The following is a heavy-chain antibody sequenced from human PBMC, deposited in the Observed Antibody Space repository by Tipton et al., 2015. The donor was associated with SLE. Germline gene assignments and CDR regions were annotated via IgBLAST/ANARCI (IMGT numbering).Heavy chain of an antibody. CDR3: ARYWGVELGWFDP. V-gene: IGHV4-34*01. CDR1: GGSFSGYY. J-gene: IGHJ5*02. D-gene: IGHD1-7*01. Sequence: TLSLTCAVYGGSFSGYYWSWIRQPPGKGLEWIGEINHSGSTNYNLSLKSRVTISVDTSKNQFSLKLSSVTAADTAVYYCARYWGVELGWFDPWGQGTLVTVSS. CDR2: INHSGST.